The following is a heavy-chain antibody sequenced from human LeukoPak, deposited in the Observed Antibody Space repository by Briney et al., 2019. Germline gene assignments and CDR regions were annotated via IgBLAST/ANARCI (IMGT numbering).Heavy chain of an antibody. J-gene: IGHJ6*02. D-gene: IGHD3-10*01. CDR2: IIPILGIA. CDR3: ARMVRFGDLRDYYYGMDV. Sequence: ASVKVSCKASGGTFNSYAISWVRQAPGQGLEWMGRIIPILGIANYAQKFQGRVTITADKSTSTAYMELSSLRSEDTAVYYCARMVRFGDLRDYYYGMDVWGQGTTVTVSS. V-gene: IGHV1-69*04. CDR1: GGTFNSYA.